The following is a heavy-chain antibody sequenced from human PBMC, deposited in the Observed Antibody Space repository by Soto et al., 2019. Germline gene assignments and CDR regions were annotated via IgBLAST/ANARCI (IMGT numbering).Heavy chain of an antibody. D-gene: IGHD3-10*01. Sequence: PSETLSLTCTVSGGSISSSSYYWGWIRQPPGKGLEWIGSIYYSGSTYYNPSLKSRVTISVDTSKNQFSLKLSSVTAADTAVYYCARSSERDYGSGRPYNWFDPWGQGTLVTVSS. CDR2: IYYSGST. V-gene: IGHV4-39*01. CDR1: GGSISSSSYY. J-gene: IGHJ5*02. CDR3: ARSSERDYGSGRPYNWFDP.